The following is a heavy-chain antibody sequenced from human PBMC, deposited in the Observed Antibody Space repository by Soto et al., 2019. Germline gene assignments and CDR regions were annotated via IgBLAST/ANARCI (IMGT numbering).Heavy chain of an antibody. CDR1: GFTFSGFD. J-gene: IGHJ4*02. D-gene: IGHD2-15*01. Sequence: VGSLRLSFEASGFTFSGFDMHWVRQPTGKGLEWVSTIGTAGDTYYAVSVKGRFTISRDNAKNSLSLQMNSLRAGDTAVYFCARGQEVGAHFFDSWGQGTQVTSPQ. V-gene: IGHV3-13*01. CDR3: ARGQEVGAHFFDS. CDR2: IGTAGDT.